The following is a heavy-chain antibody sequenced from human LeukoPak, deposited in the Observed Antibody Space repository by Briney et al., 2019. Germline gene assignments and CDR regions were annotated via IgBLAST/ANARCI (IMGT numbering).Heavy chain of an antibody. CDR3: ARHKYYDFWSGCYADAFDI. CDR2: IYYSGST. D-gene: IGHD3-3*01. J-gene: IGHJ3*02. V-gene: IGHV4-59*01. Sequence: PSETLSLTCTVSGGSISSYYWSWIRQPPGKGMEWIGYIYYSGSTNYNPSLKSRVTISVDTSKNQFSLKLSSVTAADTAVYYCARHKYYDFWSGCYADAFDIWGQGTMVTVSS. CDR1: GGSISSYY.